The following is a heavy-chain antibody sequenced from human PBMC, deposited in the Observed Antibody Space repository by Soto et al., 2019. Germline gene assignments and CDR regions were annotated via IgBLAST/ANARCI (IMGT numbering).Heavy chain of an antibody. CDR3: AKDPEYSSSSWYFDY. Sequence: EVQLLESGGGLVQPGGSLRLSCADSGFTFSSYAMSWVRQAPGKGLEWVSAISGSGGSTYYADSVKGRFTISRDNSKNTLYLQMNSLRAEDTAVYYCAKDPEYSSSSWYFDYWGQGTLVTVSS. J-gene: IGHJ4*02. CDR1: GFTFSSYA. V-gene: IGHV3-23*01. D-gene: IGHD6-6*01. CDR2: ISGSGGST.